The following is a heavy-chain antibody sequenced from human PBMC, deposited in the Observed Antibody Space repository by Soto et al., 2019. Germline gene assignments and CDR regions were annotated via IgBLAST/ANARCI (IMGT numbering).Heavy chain of an antibody. Sequence: QVQLVESGGGVVQPGRSLRLSCAASGFTFSSYGMHWVRQAPGKGLEWVAVISYDGSNKYYADSVKGRFTISRDNSKNTLYLQMNSLRAEDTAVYYCAKDQGEWELRNLHFDYWGQGTLVTVSS. CDR2: ISYDGSNK. V-gene: IGHV3-30*18. J-gene: IGHJ4*02. CDR3: AKDQGEWELRNLHFDY. D-gene: IGHD1-26*01. CDR1: GFTFSSYG.